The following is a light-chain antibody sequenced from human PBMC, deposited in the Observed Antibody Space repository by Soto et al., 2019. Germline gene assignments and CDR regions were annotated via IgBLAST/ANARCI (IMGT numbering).Light chain of an antibody. CDR1: QGISTY. V-gene: IGKV1-39*01. CDR3: QQYESLPLT. J-gene: IGKJ5*01. Sequence: DIQMTQSPSTLSASVGDTVTVTWRASQGISTYLNWYQQKPGKAPKLLIYAASTLQSGVPSRFSGSGSGTDFTLTISCLQSEDFATYYCQQYESLPLTFGQGTRLEI. CDR2: AAS.